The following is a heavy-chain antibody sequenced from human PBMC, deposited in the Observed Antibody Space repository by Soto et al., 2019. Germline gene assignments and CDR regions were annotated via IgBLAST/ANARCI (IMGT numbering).Heavy chain of an antibody. CDR3: ARFASSLRSFYYGMGV. V-gene: IGHV4-30-2*01. CDR1: GGSISSGGYS. CDR2: IYHSGST. D-gene: IGHD3-16*02. Sequence: SETLSLTCAVSGGSISSGGYSWSWIRQPPGKGLEWIGYIYHSGSTYYNPSLKSRVTISVDRSKNQFSLKLSSVTAADTAVYYCARFASSLRSFYYGMGVWGQGTTVTVSS. J-gene: IGHJ6*02.